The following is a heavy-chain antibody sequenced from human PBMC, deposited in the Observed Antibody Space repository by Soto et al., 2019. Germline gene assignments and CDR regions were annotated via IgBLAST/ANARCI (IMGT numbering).Heavy chain of an antibody. CDR2: ITTSGGNT. J-gene: IGHJ6*03. CDR3: AGRYCTNGVCYTNYYYYIDV. CDR1: GFTFSTYA. D-gene: IGHD2-8*01. V-gene: IGHV3-23*01. Sequence: EVQLLESGGGLVQPGGSLRLSCAASGFTFSTYAMSWVRQAPGKGLAWVSTITTSGGNTYYADSVQGRFTISRDNSKNTLYLQMISLRAEDTAVYYCAGRYCTNGVCYTNYYYYIDVWGKGTKVTVSS.